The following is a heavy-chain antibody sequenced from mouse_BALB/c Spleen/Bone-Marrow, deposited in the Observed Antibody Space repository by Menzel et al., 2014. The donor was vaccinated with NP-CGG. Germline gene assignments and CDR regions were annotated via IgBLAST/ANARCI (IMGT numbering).Heavy chain of an antibody. CDR1: GYAFSSYW. CDR3: AKVTTGFAY. D-gene: IGHD2-2*01. Sequence: LVESGAELVRPGSSVKISCKASGYAFSSYWMTWVKQRPGQGLEWIGQIYPGDGETNYNGKFKGKATLTADKSSSTAYMQLSGPTSEDSAVYFCAKVTTGFAYWGQGTLVTVSA. CDR2: IYPGDGET. V-gene: IGHV1-80*01. J-gene: IGHJ3*01.